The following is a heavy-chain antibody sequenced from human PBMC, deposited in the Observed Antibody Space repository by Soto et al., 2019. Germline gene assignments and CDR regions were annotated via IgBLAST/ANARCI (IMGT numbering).Heavy chain of an antibody. CDR2: INPNSGGT. Sequence: QVQLVQSGAEVKKPGASVKVSCKASGYTFTGYYMHWVRQAPGQGLEWMGWINPNSGGTNYAQKVQGWVTMTRDTAISTAYMALSRLRSDATAVYYCARGEYSSSSAYYYYMDVWGKGTTVTVSS. CDR3: ARGEYSSSSAYYYYMDV. V-gene: IGHV1-2*04. D-gene: IGHD6-6*01. J-gene: IGHJ6*03. CDR1: GYTFTGYY.